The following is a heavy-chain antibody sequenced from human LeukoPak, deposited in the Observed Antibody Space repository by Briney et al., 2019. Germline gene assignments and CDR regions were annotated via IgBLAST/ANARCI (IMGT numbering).Heavy chain of an antibody. CDR2: IYYSGST. V-gene: IGHV4-59*08. CDR1: GGSISSYY. J-gene: IGHJ4*02. CDR3: ARSYGDYVYYFDY. Sequence: SETLSLTCTVSGGSISSYYWSWIRQPPGKGLEWIGYIYYSGSTNYNPSLKSRVTISVDTSKNQFSLKLSSVTAADTAVYYCARSYGDYVYYFDYWGQGTLVTVSS. D-gene: IGHD4-17*01.